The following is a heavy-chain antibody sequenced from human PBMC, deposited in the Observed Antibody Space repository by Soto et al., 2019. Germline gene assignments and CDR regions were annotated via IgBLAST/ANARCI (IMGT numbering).Heavy chain of an antibody. V-gene: IGHV4-39*01. CDR3: ARVEAKEDLFPYYYYYMDV. Sequence: SETLSLTCTVSGGSISSSSYYWGWIRQPPGKGLEWIGSIYYSGSTYYNPSLKSRVTISVDTSKNQFSLKLSSVTAADTAVYYCARVEAKEDLFPYYYYYMDVWGKGTTVTVSS. J-gene: IGHJ6*03. CDR1: GGSISSSSYY. CDR2: IYYSGST. D-gene: IGHD5-12*01.